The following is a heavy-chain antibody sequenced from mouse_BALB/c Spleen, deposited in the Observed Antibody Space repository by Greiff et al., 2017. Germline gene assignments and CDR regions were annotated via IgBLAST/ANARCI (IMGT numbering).Heavy chain of an antibody. V-gene: IGHV14-4*02. CDR1: GFNIKDYY. Sequence: VQLKQSGAELVRSGASVKLSCTASGFNIKDYYMHWVKQRPEQGLEWIGWIDPENGDTEYAPKFQGKATMTADTSSNTAYLQLSSLTSEDTAVYYCNPMITSYWGQGTTLTVSS. D-gene: IGHD2-4*01. J-gene: IGHJ2*01. CDR2: IDPENGDT. CDR3: NPMITSY.